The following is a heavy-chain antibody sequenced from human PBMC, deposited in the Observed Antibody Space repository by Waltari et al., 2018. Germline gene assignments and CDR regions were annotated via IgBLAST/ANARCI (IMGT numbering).Heavy chain of an antibody. D-gene: IGHD1-20*01. CDR3: TRDNLPMLFDY. V-gene: IGHV3-49*04. J-gene: IGHJ4*02. CDR2: IRSKAYGGTT. CDR1: GFTFGDYA. Sequence: EVQLVESGGGLVQPGRSLRLSCTASGFTFGDYAMSWVRRAPGKGLEWVGFIRSKAYGGTTEYAASVKGRFTISRDDSKSIAYLQMNSLKTEDTAVYYCTRDNLPMLFDYWGQGTLVTVSS.